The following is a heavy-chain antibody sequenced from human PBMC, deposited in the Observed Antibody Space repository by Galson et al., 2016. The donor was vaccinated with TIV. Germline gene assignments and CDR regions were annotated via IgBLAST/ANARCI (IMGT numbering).Heavy chain of an antibody. CDR1: GGSISSSY. V-gene: IGHV4-59*01. D-gene: IGHD3-22*01. CDR2: IYYSGRT. Sequence: ETLSLTCTVSGGSISSSYWSWIRQPPGKGLEWIGYIYYSGRTNYNPSLKSRVTISVDTSKNQLSLKLCSVTAADTAVYYCARADTTHFSDPSGYYYGDAFDIWGQGAMVTVSS. CDR3: ARADTTHFSDPSGYYYGDAFDI. J-gene: IGHJ3*02.